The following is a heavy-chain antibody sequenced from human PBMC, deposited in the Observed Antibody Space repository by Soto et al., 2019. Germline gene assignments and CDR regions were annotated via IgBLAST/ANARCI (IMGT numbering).Heavy chain of an antibody. CDR3: ARGRTVSSIGPLLV. Sequence: QIPLVQSGAEVKKPGASVKVSCKASGYNFFDYGVSWVRQAPGQGLAWMGWVSPKSGNTDYARKVQGRVTMTTDISTSTAYMELRGLISDDTGVYYCARGRTVSSIGPLLVWGQGTLVSVSS. D-gene: IGHD1-1*01. V-gene: IGHV1-18*01. CDR2: VSPKSGNT. J-gene: IGHJ1*01. CDR1: GYNFFDYG.